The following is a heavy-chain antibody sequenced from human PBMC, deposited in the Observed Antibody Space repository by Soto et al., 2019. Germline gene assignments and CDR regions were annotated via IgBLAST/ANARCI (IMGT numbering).Heavy chain of an antibody. Sequence: EVQLLESGGGLVQPGGSLRLSCAASGFTFSSYAMSWVRQAPGKGLEWVSDISGSGGSTYYADSVKGRFTISRDNSKNMLYMQMNSPRAEDTAVYYCAKYHGDFEYYYYYMDVWGKGTTVTVSS. V-gene: IGHV3-23*01. D-gene: IGHD4-17*01. CDR1: GFTFSSYA. CDR2: ISGSGGST. J-gene: IGHJ6*03. CDR3: AKYHGDFEYYYYYMDV.